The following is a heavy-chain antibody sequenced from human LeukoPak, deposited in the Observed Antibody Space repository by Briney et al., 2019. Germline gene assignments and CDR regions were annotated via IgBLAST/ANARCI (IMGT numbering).Heavy chain of an antibody. CDR1: GFTFSNYA. CDR3: AKGATLNGGYDLDY. V-gene: IGHV3-23*01. Sequence: PGGSLRLSCVASGFTFSNYAMNWVRQAPGKGLEWVSTISISGGSTYYADSVKGRFTISRDNSKNTLYLQMNSLRAEDTAVYYCAKGATLNGGYDLDYWGQGTLVTVSS. D-gene: IGHD5-12*01. CDR2: ISISGGST. J-gene: IGHJ4*02.